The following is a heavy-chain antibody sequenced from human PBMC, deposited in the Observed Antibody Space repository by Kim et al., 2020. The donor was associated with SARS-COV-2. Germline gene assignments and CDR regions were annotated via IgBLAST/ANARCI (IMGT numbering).Heavy chain of an antibody. V-gene: IGHV3-30*04. CDR3: ARPGRRTTNVDTAMVNLGGWFDP. D-gene: IGHD5-18*01. CDR2: ISYDGSNK. J-gene: IGHJ5*02. CDR1: GFTFSSYA. Sequence: GGSLRLSCAASGFTFSSYAMHWVRQAPGKGLEWVAVISYDGSNKYYADSVKGRFTISRDNSKNTLYLQMNSLRAEDTAVYYCARPGRRTTNVDTAMVNLGGWFDPWGQGTLVTVSS.